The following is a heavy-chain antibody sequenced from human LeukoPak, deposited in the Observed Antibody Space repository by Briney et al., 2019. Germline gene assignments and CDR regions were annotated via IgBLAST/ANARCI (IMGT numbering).Heavy chain of an antibody. CDR2: ISSSGSAI. CDR1: GFTFSNFD. CDR3: ARDRSGWYYFDY. V-gene: IGHV3-48*03. Sequence: GGSLRLSCAASGFTFSNFDINWVRQAPGKGVEWISYISSSGSAIYYADSVKGRFTISRDNAKNSLYLQMNSLRAEDTAVYYCARDRSGWYYFDYWGQGTLVTVSS. J-gene: IGHJ4*02. D-gene: IGHD6-19*01.